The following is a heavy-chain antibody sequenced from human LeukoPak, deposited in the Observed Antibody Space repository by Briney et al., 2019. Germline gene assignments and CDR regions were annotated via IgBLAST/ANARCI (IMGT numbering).Heavy chain of an antibody. D-gene: IGHD2-2*01. CDR3: ARGDCSSTSCSSTPKNWFDP. Sequence: QPGGSLRLSCAASGFTFSNYAMSWVRQAPGKGLEWVSAISGSGGTTYYADSVKGRFTISRDNSMNTLYLQMNSLRAEDTAVFYCARGDCSSTSCSSTPKNWFDPWDQGTLVSVSS. J-gene: IGHJ5*02. CDR1: GFTFSNYA. CDR2: ISGSGGTT. V-gene: IGHV3-23*01.